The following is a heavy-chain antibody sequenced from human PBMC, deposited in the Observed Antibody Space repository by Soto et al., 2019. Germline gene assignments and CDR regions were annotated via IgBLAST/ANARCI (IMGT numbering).Heavy chain of an antibody. CDR2: IYYTGRT. CDR3: ASGGAGSIAVAG. D-gene: IGHD6-19*01. CDR1: GGSISGSSYY. J-gene: IGHJ4*02. Sequence: QLQLQESGPGLVKPSETLSLTCTVSGGSISGSSYYWGWIRQPPGKGLEWIGAIYYTGRTYYKPSLKSRVTISVDTSKNQFSLKLNSVSAADTAVYYCASGGAGSIAVAGWGQGTLVTVSS. V-gene: IGHV4-39*01.